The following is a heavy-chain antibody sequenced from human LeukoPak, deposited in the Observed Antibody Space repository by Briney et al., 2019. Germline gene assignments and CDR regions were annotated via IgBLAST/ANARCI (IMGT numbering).Heavy chain of an antibody. CDR3: ARWGKHYYDSSEAFDY. D-gene: IGHD3-22*01. CDR2: IKQDGSEK. V-gene: IGHV3-7*01. CDR1: GFTFSNYW. Sequence: GGSLRLSCAASGFTFSNYWMTWVHQAPGKGLEWVANIKQDGSEKYYVDSVKGRFTISRDNAKNSLYLQMNSLRAEDTAVYYCARWGKHYYDSSEAFDYWGQGTLVTVSS. J-gene: IGHJ4*02.